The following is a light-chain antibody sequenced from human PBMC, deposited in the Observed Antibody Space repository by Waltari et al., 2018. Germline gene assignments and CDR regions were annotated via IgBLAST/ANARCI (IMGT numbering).Light chain of an antibody. CDR1: VLPKKS. J-gene: IGLJ2*01. V-gene: IGLV3-27*01. CDR3: YSSTDNSGI. CDR2: EDS. Sequence: SYELTQPSSVSVSQGQTAKIPCSGDVLPKKSDRWFQQKPGQSPVLMIYEDSERPSRIPERFSGSSSGATVTLTITGAQVEDEADYYCYSSTDNSGIFGGGTTLTVL.